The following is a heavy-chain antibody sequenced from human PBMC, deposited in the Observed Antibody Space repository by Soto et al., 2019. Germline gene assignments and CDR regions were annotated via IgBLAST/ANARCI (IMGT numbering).Heavy chain of an antibody. CDR2: IVPIFGTT. CDR1: GGTFSNYA. J-gene: IGHJ6*02. CDR3: ARVAAVAGLYSYPALDV. V-gene: IGHV1-69*12. D-gene: IGHD6-19*01. Sequence: QVQLVQSGAEVKKPGSSVKVSCKVSGGTFSNYAIDWVRLAPGHGLELMGGIVPIFGTTYYTQEFQGRATIIADDSTTTAYLEMSSLRSEDTAIYYCARVAAVAGLYSYPALDVWGQGTAVTVSS.